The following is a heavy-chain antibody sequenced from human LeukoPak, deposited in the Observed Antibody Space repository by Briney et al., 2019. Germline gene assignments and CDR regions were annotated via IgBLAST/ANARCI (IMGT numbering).Heavy chain of an antibody. CDR2: ISSSSYI. J-gene: IGHJ4*02. V-gene: IGHV3-21*01. D-gene: IGHD6-19*01. CDR1: GFTFSSYG. Sequence: GGSLRLSCAASGFTFSSYGMNWVRQAPGKGLEWVSSISSSSYIYYADSVKGRFTISRDNAENSLYLQMNSLRAEDTAVYYCARARSSGWYRDYWGQGTLVTVSS. CDR3: ARARSSGWYRDY.